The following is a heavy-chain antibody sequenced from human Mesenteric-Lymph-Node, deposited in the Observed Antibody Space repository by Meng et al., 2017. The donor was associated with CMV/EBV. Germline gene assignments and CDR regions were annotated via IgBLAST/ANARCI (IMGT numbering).Heavy chain of an antibody. D-gene: IGHD6-19*01. CDR1: GFTFNTYW. CDR3: VRGGGWSS. CDR2: IKQDGSEK. Sequence: LRLSCAASGFTFNTYWMSWVRQAPGKGLEWVANIKQDGSEKYYVDSVKGRFTISRDNPKNSLYLQMNSLRAEDTAVYYCVRGGGWSSWGQGTLVTVSS. J-gene: IGHJ5*02. V-gene: IGHV3-7*01.